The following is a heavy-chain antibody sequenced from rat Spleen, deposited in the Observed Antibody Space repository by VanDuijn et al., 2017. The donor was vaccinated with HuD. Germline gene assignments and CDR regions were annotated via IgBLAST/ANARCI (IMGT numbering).Heavy chain of an antibody. CDR3: ARAIWDDFDY. CDR1: GYSITGAYR. CDR2: IKSAGST. D-gene: IGHD4-6*01. V-gene: IGHV3-3*01. J-gene: IGHJ2*01. Sequence: EVQLQESGPGLVKPSQSLSLTCSASGYSITGAYRWNWIRKFPGTKLEWMGYIKSAGSTNFNPSLKRRISITRDTAMSQFFLLVNSVTTEDTATYYCARAIWDDFDYWGQGVMVTVSS.